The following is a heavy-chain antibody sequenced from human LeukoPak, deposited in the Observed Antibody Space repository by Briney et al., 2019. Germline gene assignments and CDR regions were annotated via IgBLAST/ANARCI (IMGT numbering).Heavy chain of an antibody. CDR3: ARAGYSSSWYLDY. CDR2: IYYSGST. D-gene: IGHD6-13*01. V-gene: IGHV4-39*07. J-gene: IGHJ4*02. Sequence: SETLSLTCTVSGGSISSSSYYWGWIRQPPGKGLEWIGSIYYSGSTYYNPSLKSRVTISVDRSKNQFSLKLSSVTAADTAVYYCARAGYSSSWYLDYWGQGTLVTVSS. CDR1: GGSISSSSYY.